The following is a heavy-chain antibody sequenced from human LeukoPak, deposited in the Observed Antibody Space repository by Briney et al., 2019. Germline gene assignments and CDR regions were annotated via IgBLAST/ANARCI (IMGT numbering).Heavy chain of an antibody. CDR2: ISGSGGST. V-gene: IGHV3-23*01. D-gene: IGHD2-2*01. CDR1: GFTFSRYA. J-gene: IGHJ4*02. CDR3: AKDSPVVVPAARFDY. Sequence: PGGSLRLSCAASGFTFSRYAMSWVRQAPGKGLEWVSAISGSGGSTYYADSVKGRFTISRDNSKNTLYLQMNSLKAEDTAVYYCAKDSPVVVPAARFDYWGQGTLVTVSS.